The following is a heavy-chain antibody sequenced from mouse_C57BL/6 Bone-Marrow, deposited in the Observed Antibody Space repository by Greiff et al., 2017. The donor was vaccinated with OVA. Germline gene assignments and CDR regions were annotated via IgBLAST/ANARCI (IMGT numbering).Heavy chain of an antibody. V-gene: IGHV2-9-1*01. J-gene: IGHJ1*03. CDR1: GFSLTSYA. D-gene: IGHD3-3*01. Sequence: VMLVESGPGLVAPSQSLSITFTVSGFSLTSYAISWVRPPPGKCLEWLGVIWPGGGTNYNSALKSRLSIRQDKSKRQVFLKINSLQTDDTARYYCARKAGTRLLYWYFGVWGTGTTVTVSS. CDR2: IWPGGGT. CDR3: ARKAGTRLLYWYFGV.